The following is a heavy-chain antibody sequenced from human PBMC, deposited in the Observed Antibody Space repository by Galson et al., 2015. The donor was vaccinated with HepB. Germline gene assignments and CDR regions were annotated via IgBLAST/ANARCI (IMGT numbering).Heavy chain of an antibody. CDR3: ASDTQLILYYGMDV. V-gene: IGHV3-30*03. CDR2: ISYDGSNK. Sequence: SLRLSCAASGFTFSSYGMHWVRQAPGKGLEWVAVISYDGSNKYYADSVKGRFTISRDNSKNTLYLQMNSLRAEDTAVYYCASDTQLILYYGMDVWGQGTTVTVSS. J-gene: IGHJ6*02. D-gene: IGHD6-6*01. CDR1: GFTFSSYG.